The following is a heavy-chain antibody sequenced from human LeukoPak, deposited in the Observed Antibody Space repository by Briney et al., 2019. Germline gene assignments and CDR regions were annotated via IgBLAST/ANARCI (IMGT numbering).Heavy chain of an antibody. CDR3: ARAQWGGYRGYVMDV. CDR2: ISSSSDKI. J-gene: IGHJ6*02. D-gene: IGHD3-10*01. Sequence: GGSLRLACAASGFTFTSHSMNWVRKAPGKGLEWVSSISSSSDKIDYADSVKGRFTISRDNDIDSLYLRMTSLRAEDTAIYYCARAQWGGYRGYVMDVWGQGTTVIVSS. V-gene: IGHV3-21*01. CDR1: GFTFTSHS.